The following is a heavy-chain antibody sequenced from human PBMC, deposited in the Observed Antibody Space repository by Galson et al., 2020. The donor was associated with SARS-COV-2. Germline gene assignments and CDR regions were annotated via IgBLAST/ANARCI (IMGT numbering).Heavy chain of an antibody. D-gene: IGHD3-10*02. CDR1: EFSFNTHW. CDR3: ARDVQGGNFDY. CDR2: INQDGSEK. Sequence: GESLKISCVASEFSFNTHWMSWLRQAPGKRLEWVGQINQDGSEKYYGDSVKGRFSISRDSAKKSVFLQMNFLRVEDTAIYYCARDVQGGNFDYWGQGTLVTVSS. J-gene: IGHJ4*02. V-gene: IGHV3-7*01.